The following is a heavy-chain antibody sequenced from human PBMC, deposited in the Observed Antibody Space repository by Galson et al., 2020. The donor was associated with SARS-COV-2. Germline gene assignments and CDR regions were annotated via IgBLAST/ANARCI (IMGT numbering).Heavy chain of an antibody. J-gene: IGHJ4*02. D-gene: IGHD2-2*01. V-gene: IGHV4-31*11. Sequence: SETLSLTCAVYGGSISSGGYYWSWIRQHPGKGLEWIGYIYYSGSTYYNPSLKSRVTISVDTSKNQFSLKLSSVTAADTAVYYCARIANFEVAMVVVPGYFDYWGQGTLVTVSS. CDR1: GGSISSGGYY. CDR3: ARIANFEVAMVVVPGYFDY. CDR2: IYYSGST.